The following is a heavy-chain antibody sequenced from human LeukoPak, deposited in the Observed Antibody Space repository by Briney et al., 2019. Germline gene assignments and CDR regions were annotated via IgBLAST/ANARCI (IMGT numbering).Heavy chain of an antibody. CDR2: ISGSGGST. V-gene: IGHV3-23*01. CDR3: ARDQVAVAGRGSDY. Sequence: GGSLRLSCAASGFTFSSYAVSWVRQAPGKGLEWVSTISGSGGSTYYADSVKGRFTISRDNSNNTLYLQMNSLRAGDTAVYYCARDQVAVAGRGSDYWGQGTLVTVSS. D-gene: IGHD6-19*01. CDR1: GFTFSSYA. J-gene: IGHJ4*02.